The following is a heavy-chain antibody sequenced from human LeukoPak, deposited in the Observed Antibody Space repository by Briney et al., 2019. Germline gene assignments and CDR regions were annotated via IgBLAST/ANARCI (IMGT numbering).Heavy chain of an antibody. V-gene: IGHV4-39*07. CDR1: GGSISSSGYY. CDR2: MYYSGST. J-gene: IGHJ4*02. Sequence: SETLSLTCTVSGGSISSSGYYWGWIRQPPGKGLEWIGSMYYSGSTYYNPSLKSRVTISVDTSKNQFSLKLSSVTAADTAVYYCARDVTAAFDYWGQGTLVTVSS. CDR3: ARDVTAAFDY. D-gene: IGHD6-13*01.